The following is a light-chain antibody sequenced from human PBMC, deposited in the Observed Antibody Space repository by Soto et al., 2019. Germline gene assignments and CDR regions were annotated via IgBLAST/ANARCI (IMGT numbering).Light chain of an antibody. V-gene: IGKV1-5*01. CDR3: QQYNSYS. CDR1: QSASTW. Sequence: DILMTQSPSTLSASVGDRVTITCRASQSASTWLAWYQQKPGKAPKLLIYDASILQGGVPLRFSGSGSGTEFTLTISSLQSEDFATYYCQQYNSYSFGQGTKVEIK. J-gene: IGKJ1*01. CDR2: DAS.